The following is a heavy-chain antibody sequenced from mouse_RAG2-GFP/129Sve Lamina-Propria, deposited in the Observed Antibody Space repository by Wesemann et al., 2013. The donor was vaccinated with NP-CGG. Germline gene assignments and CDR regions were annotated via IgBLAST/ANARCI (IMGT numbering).Heavy chain of an antibody. V-gene: IGHV5-16*01. Sequence: QVKEMVLEWVANINYDGSSTYYLDSLKSRFIISRDNAKNILYLQMSSLKSEDTATYYCAEGASASAMDYWGQGTSVTVSS. CDR3: AEGASASAMDY. D-gene: IGHD1-2*01. CDR2: INYDGSST. J-gene: IGHJ4*01.